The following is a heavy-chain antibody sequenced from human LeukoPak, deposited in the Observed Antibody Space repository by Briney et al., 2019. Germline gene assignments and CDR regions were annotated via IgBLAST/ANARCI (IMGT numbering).Heavy chain of an antibody. Sequence: PGGSLRLSCAASGFTFSSYSMNWVRQAPGKGLEWVSSISSSSSYIYYADSVKGRFTIPRDNSKNMLYLQMNSLRAEDTAVYYCARPYYYGSGIDYWGQGTLVTVSS. V-gene: IGHV3-21*04. CDR3: ARPYYYGSGIDY. D-gene: IGHD3-10*01. J-gene: IGHJ4*02. CDR2: ISSSSSYI. CDR1: GFTFSSYS.